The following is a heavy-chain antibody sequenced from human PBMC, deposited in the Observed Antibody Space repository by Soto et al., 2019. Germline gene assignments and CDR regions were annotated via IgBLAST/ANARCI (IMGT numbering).Heavy chain of an antibody. CDR1: GGTFSSHT. D-gene: IGHD6-13*01. V-gene: IGHV1-69*08. Sequence: QDQLVQSGAEVKKPGSSVKVSCKASGGTFSSHTFSWVRQAPGQGLEWMGRIIPALGTATYAQKFQGRVTITADESATPAYMALNSLRSDETAVYHSATPDSGNYGYFDLWGRGTRVTVSS. CDR3: ATPDSGNYGYFDL. J-gene: IGHJ2*01. CDR2: IIPALGTA.